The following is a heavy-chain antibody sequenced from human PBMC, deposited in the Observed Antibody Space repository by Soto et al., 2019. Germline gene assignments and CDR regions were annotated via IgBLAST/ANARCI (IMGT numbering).Heavy chain of an antibody. CDR1: AAAISRAHPH. CDR3: PRMFAYYDKEAGASDI. D-gene: IGHD3-16*01. CDR2: IYYSGST. Sequence: TLSLTCTVSAAAISRAHPHTSWIRQPPGQGLEWIGYIYYSGSTYHNPSLKSRVTISVHTSNNHLSPDLSSVTAPATAVHFCPRMFAYYDKEAGASDIWRQGTTVT. J-gene: IGHJ3*02. V-gene: IGHV4-30-4*01.